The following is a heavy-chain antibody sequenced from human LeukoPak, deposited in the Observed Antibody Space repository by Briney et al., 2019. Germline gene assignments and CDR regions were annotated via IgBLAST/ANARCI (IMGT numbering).Heavy chain of an antibody. V-gene: IGHV4-59*01. J-gene: IGHJ4*02. CDR3: ARGRGDITMIVVYSPGSHDYYFDY. D-gene: IGHD3-22*01. CDR2: IYYSGST. CDR1: GGSISSYY. Sequence: SETLSLTCTVSGGSISSYYWSWIRQPPGKGLEWIGYIYYSGSTIYNPSLKSRVTISVDTSKNQFSLRLSSVTAADTAVYYCARGRGDITMIVVYSPGSHDYYFDYWGQGTLVTVSS.